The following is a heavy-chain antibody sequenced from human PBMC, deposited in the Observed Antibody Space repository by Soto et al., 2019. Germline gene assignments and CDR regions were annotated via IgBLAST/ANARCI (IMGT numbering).Heavy chain of an antibody. CDR2: IRTKTDDEKT. CDR3: ATGNYGTFDI. D-gene: IGHD4-17*01. V-gene: IGHV3-15*01. Sequence: EVQVVESGGGLVKPGGSLRLSCVASGFTFKNAWMNWVRQAPGKGLEWIGRIRTKTDDEKTEYAAPVKGRFTISRDDSKNMLDLQMSSLISYDTAVYYCATGNYGTFDIWGQGTMVTVSS. CDR1: GFTFKNAW. J-gene: IGHJ3*02.